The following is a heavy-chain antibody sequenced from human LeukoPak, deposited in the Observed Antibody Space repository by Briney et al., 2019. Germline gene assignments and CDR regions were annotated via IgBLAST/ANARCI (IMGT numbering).Heavy chain of an antibody. V-gene: IGHV3-33*01. Sequence: GESLRLSCAASGFTFTSYGIHWVRQAPGKGLEWVAVIWYDGSNEHYADSVKGRFTISRDNSKKTLYLQMSSLRAEDTAVYYCARDLTGYNYYYGMDVWGQGTTVTVSS. D-gene: IGHD1-1*01. CDR1: GFTFTSYG. CDR3: ARDLTGYNYYYGMDV. J-gene: IGHJ6*02. CDR2: IWYDGSNE.